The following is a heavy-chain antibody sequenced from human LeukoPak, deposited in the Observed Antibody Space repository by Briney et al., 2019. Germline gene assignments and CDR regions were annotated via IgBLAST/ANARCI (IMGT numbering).Heavy chain of an antibody. Sequence: GGSLRLSCAASGFTFSSYSMNWVRQAPGKGLEWVSYISSSSTIYYADSVKGRFTISRDNAKNTLFLQMNSLRAEDTAVYYCAIGLGELSAWGQGTLVTVSS. CDR2: ISSSSTI. V-gene: IGHV3-48*04. CDR3: AIGLGELSA. D-gene: IGHD3-16*02. CDR1: GFTFSSYS. J-gene: IGHJ4*02.